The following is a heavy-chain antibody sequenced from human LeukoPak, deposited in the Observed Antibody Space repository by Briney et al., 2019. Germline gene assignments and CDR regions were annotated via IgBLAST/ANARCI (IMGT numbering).Heavy chain of an antibody. D-gene: IGHD6-19*01. CDR1: GGSISSSSYY. Sequence: SETLSLTCTVSGGSISSSSYYWGWIRQPPGKGLEWIGSIYYSGSAYYNPSLKSRVTISVDTSKNQFSLKLSSVTAADTAVYYCARALVSGWYGTPWGWFGPWGQGTLVTVSS. CDR3: ARALVSGWYGTPWGWFGP. V-gene: IGHV4-39*07. J-gene: IGHJ5*02. CDR2: IYYSGSA.